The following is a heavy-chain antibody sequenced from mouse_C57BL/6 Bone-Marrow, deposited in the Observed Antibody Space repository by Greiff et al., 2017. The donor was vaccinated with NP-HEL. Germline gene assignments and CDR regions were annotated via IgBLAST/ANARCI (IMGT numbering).Heavy chain of an antibody. CDR2: IDPANGNT. CDR1: GFNIKNTY. D-gene: IGHD1-1*01. CDR3: ARYRYYDGSSTGYAMDY. Sequence: VQLQQSVAELVRPGASVKLSCTASGFNIKNTYMHWVKQRPEQGLEWIGRIDPANGNTKYAPKFQGKATITADTSSNTAYLQLSSLTSEDTAIYYCARYRYYDGSSTGYAMDYWGQGTSVTVSS. J-gene: IGHJ4*01. V-gene: IGHV14-3*01.